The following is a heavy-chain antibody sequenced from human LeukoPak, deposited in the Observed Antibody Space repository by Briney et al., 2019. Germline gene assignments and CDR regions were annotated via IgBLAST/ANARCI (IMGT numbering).Heavy chain of an antibody. J-gene: IGHJ5*02. V-gene: IGHV4-34*01. CDR1: GGSFSGYY. Sequence: SETLSLTCAVYGGSFSGYYWSGIRQPPGKGLEWIGEINHSGSTNYNASLKSRVTVSVDSSKNQFSLRLSSVTAADTAVYYCAPRGDIEHSYGYGKWFDPWGQGTRVTVSS. CDR2: INHSGST. D-gene: IGHD5-18*01. CDR3: APRGDIEHSYGYGKWFDP.